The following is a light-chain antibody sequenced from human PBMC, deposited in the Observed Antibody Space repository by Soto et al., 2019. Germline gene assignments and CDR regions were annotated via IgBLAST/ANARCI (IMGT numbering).Light chain of an antibody. V-gene: IGLV1-44*01. CDR2: SDN. Sequence: QSVLTQPPSASGTPGQRVTISCSGSSSNIGTNTVIWYQQLPGAAPTLLIYSDNQRPSGVPGRFAGSKSGTSASLAISGLQSEDEADYCCAAWDVSLVVFGGGTKLTVL. CDR3: AAWDVSLVV. CDR1: SSNIGTNT. J-gene: IGLJ2*01.